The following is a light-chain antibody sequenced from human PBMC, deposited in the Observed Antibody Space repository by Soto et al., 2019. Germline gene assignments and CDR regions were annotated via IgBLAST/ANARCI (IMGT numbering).Light chain of an antibody. CDR3: KQYNSYSGT. J-gene: IGKJ1*01. Sequence: DIQMTQSPSTLSASVGDRVTITCRASQSISSWLAWYQQKPGKAPKLLIYKASSLESGVQSRFSGSGSGTEFTLTIRSLQPDDFATYYCKQYNSYSGTFGQGTKVDI. CDR1: QSISSW. V-gene: IGKV1-5*03. CDR2: KAS.